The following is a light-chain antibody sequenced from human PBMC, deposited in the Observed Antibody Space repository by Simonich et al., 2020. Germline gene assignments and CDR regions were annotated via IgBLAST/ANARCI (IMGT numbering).Light chain of an antibody. Sequence: QTVVTQEPSFSVSPGGTVTLTFGLSSDSVSTSYYPSWYQQTPGQAPRTHIYRTNTRSSGVPDRFSGSILGNKAALTITGAQADDESDYYCVLYMGSGIWVFGGGTKLTVL. CDR1: SDSVSTSYY. V-gene: IGLV8-61*01. J-gene: IGLJ3*02. CDR3: VLYMGSGIWV. CDR2: RTN.